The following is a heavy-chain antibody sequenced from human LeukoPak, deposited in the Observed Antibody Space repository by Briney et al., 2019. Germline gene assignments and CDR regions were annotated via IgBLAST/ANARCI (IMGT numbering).Heavy chain of an antibody. CDR3: AKDHSTSWDYYFDC. CDR1: GFTFSSYA. Sequence: GGSLRLSCAASGFTFSSYAMSWVRQAPGKGLEWVSGISGSGGSTYYADSVKGRFTISRDNSQNTLYLQMNSLRAEDTAVYYCAKDHSTSWDYYFDCWGQGTLVTVSS. CDR2: ISGSGGST. J-gene: IGHJ4*02. V-gene: IGHV3-23*01. D-gene: IGHD6-13*01.